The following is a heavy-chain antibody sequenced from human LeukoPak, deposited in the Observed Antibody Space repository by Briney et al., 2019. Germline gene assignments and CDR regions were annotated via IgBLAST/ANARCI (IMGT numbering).Heavy chain of an antibody. CDR1: GGSISSYY. CDR3: ARGGPPTYYDILTGYDKYYYYGMDV. CDR2: IYYSGST. J-gene: IGHJ6*02. Sequence: SATLSLTCTVSGGSISSYYWSWIRPPPGKGLEWIGYIYYSGSTNYNPSLKSRVTISVDTSKNQFSLKLSSVTAADTAVYYCARGGPPTYYDILTGYDKYYYYGMDVWGQGTTVTVSS. D-gene: IGHD3-9*01. V-gene: IGHV4-59*01.